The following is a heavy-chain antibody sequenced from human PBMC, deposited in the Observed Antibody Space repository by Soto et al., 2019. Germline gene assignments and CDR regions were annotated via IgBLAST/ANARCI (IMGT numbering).Heavy chain of an antibody. V-gene: IGHV4-59*08. CDR3: ARLSGAGSGIVSYYFDY. CDR2: IYYSGST. D-gene: IGHD3-10*01. J-gene: IGHJ4*02. Sequence: SETLSLACTVSGGSISSYYWSWIRQPPGKGLEWIGYIYYSGSTNYNPSLKSRVTISVDTSKNQFSLKLSSVTAADTAVYYCARLSGAGSGIVSYYFDYWGQGTLVTVSS. CDR1: GGSISSYY.